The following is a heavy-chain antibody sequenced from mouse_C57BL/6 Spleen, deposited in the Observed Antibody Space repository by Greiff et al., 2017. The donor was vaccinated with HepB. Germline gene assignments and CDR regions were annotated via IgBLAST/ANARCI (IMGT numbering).Heavy chain of an antibody. V-gene: IGHV1-22*01. D-gene: IGHD1-1*01. Sequence: VQLQQSGPELVKPGASVKMSCKASGYTFTDYNMHWVKQSHGKSLEWIGYINPNNGGTSYNQKFKGKATLTVNKSSSTAYMQLRSLTSEDSAVYYCGRAPYCYGSSAFAGWGQGTLVTVAT. CDR3: GRAPYCYGSSAFAG. CDR2: INPNNGGT. CDR1: GYTFTDYN. J-gene: IGHJ3*01.